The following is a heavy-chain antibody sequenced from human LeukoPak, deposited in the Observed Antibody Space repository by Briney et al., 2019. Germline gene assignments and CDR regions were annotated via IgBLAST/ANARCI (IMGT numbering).Heavy chain of an antibody. CDR2: IYYTGST. CDR3: AKSNGYGLVDI. Sequence: SETLSLTCTVSGYSISSGYYWGWIRQPPGKGLEWIGNIYYTGSTYYNVSLNSRVTISIDTSKNLFSLRLNSMTAADTAVYYCAKSNGYGLVDIWGQGTMVTVSS. D-gene: IGHD3-10*01. J-gene: IGHJ3*02. CDR1: GYSISSGYY. V-gene: IGHV4-38-2*02.